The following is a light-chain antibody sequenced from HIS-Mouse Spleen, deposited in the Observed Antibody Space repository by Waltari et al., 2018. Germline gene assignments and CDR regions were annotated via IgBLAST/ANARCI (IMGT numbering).Light chain of an antibody. V-gene: IGLV3-10*01. J-gene: IGLJ2*01. Sequence: SYELPQPPSVSVSPGQPARITCSGGALPKKYPYWYQQKSGQAPVLVIYEDSKRPSGIPERFSGSSSGTMATLTISGAQVEDEADYYCYSTDSSGNHRVFGGGTKLTVL. CDR1: ALPKKY. CDR3: YSTDSSGNHRV. CDR2: EDS.